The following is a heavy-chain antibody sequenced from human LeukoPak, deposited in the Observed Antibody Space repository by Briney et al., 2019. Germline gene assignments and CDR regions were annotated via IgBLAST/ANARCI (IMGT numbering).Heavy chain of an antibody. CDR3: AKPGPTFGVLINYFDY. V-gene: IGHV3-30*02. CDR1: GFTFSYYG. J-gene: IGHJ4*02. Sequence: AGGSLRLSCAASGFTFSYYGMHWVRQAPGKGLEWVAFIRYDGSNKDYADSVKGRFTISRDNSKNTLYLQMNSLRAEDTAVYYCAKPGPTFGVLINYFDYWGQGTLVTVSS. CDR2: IRYDGSNK. D-gene: IGHD3-3*01.